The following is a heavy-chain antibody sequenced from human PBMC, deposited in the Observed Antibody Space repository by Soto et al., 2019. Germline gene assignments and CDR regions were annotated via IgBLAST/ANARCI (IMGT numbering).Heavy chain of an antibody. CDR1: GFTFSSYA. J-gene: IGHJ6*02. D-gene: IGHD3-3*01. CDR2: ISYDGSNK. Sequence: PGGSLRLSCAASGFTFSSYAMHWVRQAPGKGLEWVAVISYDGSNKYYADSGKGRFTISRDNSKNTLYLQMNSLRAEDTAVYYCARDELRFLEWLRLYYYYGMDVWGQGTTVTVSS. CDR3: ARDELRFLEWLRLYYYYGMDV. V-gene: IGHV3-30-3*01.